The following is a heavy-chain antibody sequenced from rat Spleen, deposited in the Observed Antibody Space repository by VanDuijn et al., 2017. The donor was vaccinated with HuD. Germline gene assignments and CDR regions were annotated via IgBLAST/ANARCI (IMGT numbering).Heavy chain of an antibody. J-gene: IGHJ1*01. Sequence: EVQLVESGGGLVQPGRSMKLSCAASGFNFNDYWMGWVRQAPGMGLEWIGEINKDSSVKKYSPSLKDKVAISRDNAKSTLYLQMNRLRSEDSATYYCTGGGVPWYLDFWGPGTMVTVSS. CDR2: INKDSSVK. D-gene: IGHD4-3*01. CDR3: TGGGVPWYLDF. V-gene: IGHV4-2*01. CDR1: GFNFNDYW.